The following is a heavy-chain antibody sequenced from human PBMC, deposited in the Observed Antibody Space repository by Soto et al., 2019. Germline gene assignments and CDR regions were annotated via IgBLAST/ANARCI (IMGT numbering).Heavy chain of an antibody. CDR1: GYTFTGHY. V-gene: IGHV1-2*02. CDR2: INPNSGGT. Sequence: ASVKVSCKASGYTFTGHYMHWVRQAPGQGLEWMGWINPNSGGTNYAQKFQGRVTMTRDTSISTAYMELSRLRSDDTAVYYCARERPDSSGYLVSDYWGQGILVTVYS. J-gene: IGHJ4*02. CDR3: ARERPDSSGYLVSDY. D-gene: IGHD3-22*01.